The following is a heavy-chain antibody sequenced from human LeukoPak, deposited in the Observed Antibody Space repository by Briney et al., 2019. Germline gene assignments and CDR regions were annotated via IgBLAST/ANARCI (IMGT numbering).Heavy chain of an antibody. CDR1: GYTFTGYY. D-gene: IGHD5-12*01. V-gene: IGHV1-2*06. Sequence: ASVKVSCKASGYTFTGYYMHWVRQAPGQGLEWMGRINPNSGGTNYAQKFQGRVTMTRDTSISTAYMELSRLRSDDTAVYYCAREKGVATIQVVEIDYWGQGTLVTVSS. CDR2: INPNSGGT. CDR3: AREKGVATIQVVEIDY. J-gene: IGHJ4*02.